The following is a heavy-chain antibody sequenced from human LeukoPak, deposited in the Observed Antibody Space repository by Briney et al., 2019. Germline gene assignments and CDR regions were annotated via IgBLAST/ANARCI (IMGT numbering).Heavy chain of an antibody. J-gene: IGHJ4*02. CDR3: ARGRCSGGSCYAVDFDY. CDR1: GGSFSGYY. CDR2: INHSGST. V-gene: IGHV4-34*01. D-gene: IGHD2-15*01. Sequence: SETLSLTCAVYGGSFSGYYWNWIRQPPGKGLEWIGEINHSGSTNYNPSLKSRVTISVDTSKNQFSLKLSSVTAADTAVYYCARGRCSGGSCYAVDFDYWGQGTLVTVSS.